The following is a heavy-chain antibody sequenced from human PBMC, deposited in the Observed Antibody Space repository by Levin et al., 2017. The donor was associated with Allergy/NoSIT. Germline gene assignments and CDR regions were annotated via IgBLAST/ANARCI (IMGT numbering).Heavy chain of an antibody. CDR3: ASGRPRPYM. CDR1: GGTFSGHG. D-gene: IGHD3-16*01. Sequence: SVKVSCKTSGGTFSGHGIIWVRQAPGQGLEWMGEIIFGTPSYARKFQGRVALTADESLTTVYMELSSVRSDDTAVYYCASGRPRPYMWGQGTLVTVSS. J-gene: IGHJ4*01. CDR2: IIFGTP. V-gene: IGHV1-69*13.